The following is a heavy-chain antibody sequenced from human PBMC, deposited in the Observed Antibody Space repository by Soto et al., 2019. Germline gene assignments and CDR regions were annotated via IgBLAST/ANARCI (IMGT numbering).Heavy chain of an antibody. CDR3: ARGEDLKYYYDSSATAFDI. Sequence: GGSLRLSCAASGFTFSSYAMHWVRQAPGKGLEWVAVISYDGSNKYYADSVKGRFTISRDNSKNTLYLQMNSLRAEDTAVYYCARGEDLKYYYDSSATAFDIWGQGTMVTVSS. D-gene: IGHD3-22*01. CDR1: GFTFSSYA. V-gene: IGHV3-30-3*01. J-gene: IGHJ3*02. CDR2: ISYDGSNK.